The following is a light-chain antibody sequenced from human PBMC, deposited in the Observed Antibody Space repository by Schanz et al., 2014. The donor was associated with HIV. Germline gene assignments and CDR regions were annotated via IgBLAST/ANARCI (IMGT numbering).Light chain of an antibody. CDR3: CSYAGSSTPYV. V-gene: IGLV2-23*02. J-gene: IGLJ1*01. CDR2: DVS. CDR1: SSDVGSYNL. Sequence: QSVLTQPASVSGSPGQSITISCTGTSSDVGSYNLVSWYQQHPGKAPKLMIYDVSNRPSGVSSRFSGSKSGNTASLTISGVQAEDEADYYCCSYAGSSTPYVFGAGTKLTVL.